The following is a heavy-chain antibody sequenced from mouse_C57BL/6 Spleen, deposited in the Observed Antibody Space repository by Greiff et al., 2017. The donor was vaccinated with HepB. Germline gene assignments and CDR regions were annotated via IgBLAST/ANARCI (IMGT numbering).Heavy chain of an antibody. V-gene: IGHV1-18*01. CDR1: GYTFTDYN. Sequence: VQLKQSGPELVKPGASVKIPCKASGYTFTDYNMDWVKQSHGKSLEWIGDINPNNGGTIYNQKFKGKATLTVDKSSSTAYMELRSLTSEDTAVYYCARRGNSYPGNYFDYWGQGTTLTVSS. D-gene: IGHD5-1-1*01. CDR2: INPNNGGT. CDR3: ARRGNSYPGNYFDY. J-gene: IGHJ2*01.